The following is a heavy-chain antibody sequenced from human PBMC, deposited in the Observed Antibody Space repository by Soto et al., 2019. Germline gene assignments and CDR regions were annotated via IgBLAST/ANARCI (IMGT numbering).Heavy chain of an antibody. J-gene: IGHJ5*02. CDR2: IKQDVSEK. V-gene: IGHV3-7*05. CDR3: ANDLAEQQLVRWFDP. CDR1: GFTFSSYW. Sequence: EVQLVESGGGLVQPGGSLRLSCAASGFTFSSYWMSWVRQAPGKGLEWVANIKQDVSEKYYVDSVKGRFTISRDNAKNPLSLQMNSLRAEDTAVYYCANDLAEQQLVRWFDPWGQGTLVTVSS. D-gene: IGHD6-13*01.